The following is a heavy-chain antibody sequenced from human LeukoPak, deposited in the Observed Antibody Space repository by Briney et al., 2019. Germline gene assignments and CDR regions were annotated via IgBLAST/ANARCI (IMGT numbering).Heavy chain of an antibody. V-gene: IGHV4-61*02. CDR1: GGSISSGSYY. CDR2: IYTSGST. Sequence: PSQTLSLTCTVSGGSISSGSYYWNWIRQPAGKGLEWIGRIYTSGSTNYNPSLKSRVTISVDTSKNQFSLKLSSVTAADTAVYYCARSKLGYCSSTSCYDDAFDIWGQGTMVTVSS. J-gene: IGHJ3*02. CDR3: ARSKLGYCSSTSCYDDAFDI. D-gene: IGHD2-2*01.